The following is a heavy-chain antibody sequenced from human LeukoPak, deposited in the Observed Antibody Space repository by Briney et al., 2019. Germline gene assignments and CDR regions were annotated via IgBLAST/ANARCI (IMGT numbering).Heavy chain of an antibody. CDR2: IRYDGSNK. CDR1: GFTFSTSD. Sequence: GGSLRLSCAASGFTFSTSDMHWVRQAPGKGLEWVAFIRYDGSNKYYADSVKGRFTISRDNSKNTLYLQMNSLRAEDTAVYYCAKGGGSSRWIYWFDPWGQGTLVTVSS. V-gene: IGHV3-30*02. CDR3: AKGGGSSRWIYWFDP. D-gene: IGHD6-13*01. J-gene: IGHJ5*02.